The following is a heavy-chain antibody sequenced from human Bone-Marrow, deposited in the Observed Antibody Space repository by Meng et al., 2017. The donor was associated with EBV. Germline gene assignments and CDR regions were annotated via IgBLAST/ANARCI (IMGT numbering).Heavy chain of an antibody. V-gene: IGHV2-5*02. CDR3: AHIIAARPFDY. J-gene: IGHJ4*02. CDR2: IYWDDDK. CDR1: GFSLNTRGVG. Sequence: SKGSGPKLVNPTQTLTLTCTFSGFSLNTRGVGVGWIRQPPGKALEWLALIYWDDDKRYSPSLKSRLTITKDTSKNQVVLTMTNMDPVDAATYYCAHIIAARPFDYWGQGTLVTVSS. D-gene: IGHD6-6*01.